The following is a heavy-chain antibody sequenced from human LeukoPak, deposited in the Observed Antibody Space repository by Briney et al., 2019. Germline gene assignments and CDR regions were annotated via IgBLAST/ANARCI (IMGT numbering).Heavy chain of an antibody. CDR3: ASASSRRIAAGGDY. CDR1: GFTFRNYW. V-gene: IGHV3-74*01. J-gene: IGHJ4*02. Sequence: PGGPLRLSCAASGFTFRNYWMLWVRHAPGKGLVWVSRINSGGSSRIYALSVKGRLTLSRDNAKHTLYLQMNSLRAEDPAVLYCASASSRRIAAGGDYWGQGTLVTVSS. CDR2: INSGGSSR. D-gene: IGHD6-13*01.